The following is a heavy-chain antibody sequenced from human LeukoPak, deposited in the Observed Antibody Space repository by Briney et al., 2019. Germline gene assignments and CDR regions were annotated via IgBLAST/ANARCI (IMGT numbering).Heavy chain of an antibody. Sequence: SETLSLTCTVSGASINSGTYYWGWVRQPPGKGLEWIGTFSYSGNIYYNPSLKSRVTISVDMSKNQFSLELTSVTAADTAVYYCARGGSYYDYWGQGTLVTVSS. J-gene: IGHJ4*02. CDR3: ARGGSYYDY. V-gene: IGHV4-39*01. CDR1: GASINSGTYY. CDR2: FSYSGNI. D-gene: IGHD1-26*01.